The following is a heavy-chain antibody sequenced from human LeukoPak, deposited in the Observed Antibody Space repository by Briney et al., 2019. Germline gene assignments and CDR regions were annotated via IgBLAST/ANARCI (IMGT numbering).Heavy chain of an antibody. CDR3: AKDRLAYSYAQPFDY. CDR2: IFPSGGEI. V-gene: IGHV3-23*01. J-gene: IGHJ4*02. CDR1: GFTFSTFA. D-gene: IGHD5-18*01. Sequence: GGSLRLSCAASGFTFSTFAMIWVRQPPGKGLEWVSSIFPSGGEIHYADSVRGRFTISRDNSKSTLSLQMNSLRVEDTAIYYCAKDRLAYSYAQPFDYWGQGTLVTVSS.